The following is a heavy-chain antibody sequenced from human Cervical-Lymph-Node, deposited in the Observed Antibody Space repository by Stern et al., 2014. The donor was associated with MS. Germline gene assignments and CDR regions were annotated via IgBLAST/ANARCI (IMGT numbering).Heavy chain of an antibody. Sequence: VQLVESGGGLVKPGGSLRLSCAASGLIFNNAWMTWVRQTPGKGLEWVGRIYSQTDGGATDYAAPVKGRFIISRDDSKNRLYLQMNSLKTEDTAVYYCATGPLDYWGLGTLVTVSS. V-gene: IGHV3-15*01. CDR1: GLIFNNAW. J-gene: IGHJ4*02. CDR3: ATGPLDY. CDR2: IYSQTDGGAT.